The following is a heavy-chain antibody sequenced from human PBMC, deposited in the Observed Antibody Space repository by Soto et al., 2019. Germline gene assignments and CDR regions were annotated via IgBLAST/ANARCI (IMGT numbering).Heavy chain of an antibody. D-gene: IGHD3-3*01. J-gene: IGHJ5*02. CDR1: GYTFTSYA. V-gene: IGHV1-3*01. Sequence: GASVKVSCKASGYTFTSYAMHWVRQAPGQGLEWMGWINAGNGNTKYSQKFQGRVTITRDTSASTAYMELSSLRSEDTAVYYCARDKTIFGVVRNWFDPWGQGTLVTVSS. CDR2: INAGNGNT. CDR3: ARDKTIFGVVRNWFDP.